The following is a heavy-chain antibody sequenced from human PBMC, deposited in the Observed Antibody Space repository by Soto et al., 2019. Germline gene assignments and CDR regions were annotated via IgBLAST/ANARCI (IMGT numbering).Heavy chain of an antibody. CDR3: ASQPLVVITNPFDY. D-gene: IGHD3-22*01. CDR1: GGSISSSSYY. Sequence: QLQLQESGPGLVKPSETLSLTCTVSGGSISSSSYYWGWIRQPPGKGLEWIGSIYYSGSTYYNPSLKSRVTISVDTSKNQFSLRLSSVTAAAPAVYYCASQPLVVITNPFDYWGQGTLVTVSS. CDR2: IYYSGST. J-gene: IGHJ4*02. V-gene: IGHV4-39*01.